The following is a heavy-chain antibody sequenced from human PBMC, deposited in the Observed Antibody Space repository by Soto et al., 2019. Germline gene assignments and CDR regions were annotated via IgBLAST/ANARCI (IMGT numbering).Heavy chain of an antibody. V-gene: IGHV1-69*13. CDR1: GGTFSSYA. J-gene: IGHJ5*02. D-gene: IGHD6-25*01. CDR2: IIPIFGTA. Sequence: SVKVSCKASGGTFSSYAISWVRQAPGQGLEWMGGIIPIFGTANYAQKFQGRVTITADESTDTAYMELSSLRSEDTAVYYCATDSPKYFFCSSGFKWGLLAPWGQGTLVPVSS. CDR3: ATDSPKYFFCSSGFKWGLLAP.